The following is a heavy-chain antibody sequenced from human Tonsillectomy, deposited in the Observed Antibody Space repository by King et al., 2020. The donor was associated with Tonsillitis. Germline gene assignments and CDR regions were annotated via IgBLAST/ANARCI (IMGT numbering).Heavy chain of an antibody. V-gene: IGHV4-39*01. CDR2: GCDSESI. Sequence: QLQESGPGLVKPSETLSLTCTVSGVSIGSNSYHWGWIRQPPGRGLEWIGSGCDSESIYHNPSLKSRVTISVDTSKNHFSLKLSSVTAADTAVYYCARQDYGDYFDYWGQGTLVTVSS. D-gene: IGHD4-17*01. J-gene: IGHJ4*02. CDR1: GVSIGSNSYH. CDR3: ARQDYGDYFDY.